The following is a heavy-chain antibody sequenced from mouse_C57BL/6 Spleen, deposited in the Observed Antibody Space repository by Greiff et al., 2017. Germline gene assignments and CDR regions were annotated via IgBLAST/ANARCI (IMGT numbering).Heavy chain of an antibody. D-gene: IGHD1-1*01. Sequence: QVQLQQSGAELVRPGASVTLSCKASGYTFTDYEMHWVKQTPVHGLEWIGAIDPETGGTAYNQKFKGKAILTADKSSSTAYMELRSLTSEDSAVYYCTTGEVTTVVSNYFDYWGQGTTLTVSS. CDR1: GYTFTDYE. J-gene: IGHJ2*01. CDR3: TTGEVTTVVSNYFDY. V-gene: IGHV1-15*01. CDR2: IDPETGGT.